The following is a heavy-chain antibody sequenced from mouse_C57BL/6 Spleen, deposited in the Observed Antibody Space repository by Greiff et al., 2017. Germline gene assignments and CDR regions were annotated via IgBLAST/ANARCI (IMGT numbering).Heavy chain of an antibody. J-gene: IGHJ1*03. CDR2: IDPSDSYT. Sequence: QVQLQQSGAELAKPGASVKLSCKASGYTFTSYWMHWVKQRPGQGLEWIGVIDPSDSYTNYNQKFKGKATLTVDTSSSTAYMQLSSLTSEDSAVYYCARSGEASYWYFDVWGTGTTVTVSS. CDR3: ARSGEASYWYFDV. CDR1: GYTFTSYW. V-gene: IGHV1-59*01. D-gene: IGHD3-1*01.